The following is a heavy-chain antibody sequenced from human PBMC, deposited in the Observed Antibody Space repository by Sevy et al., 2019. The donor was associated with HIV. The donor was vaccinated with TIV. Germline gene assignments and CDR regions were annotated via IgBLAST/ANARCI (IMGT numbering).Heavy chain of an antibody. Sequence: ASVKVSCKVSGYTLTKLSIHWVRQAPGKGLEWMGEFAPQYGETIYAQRFQGRLTMTEETFPDTAFMELSSLTSEDTAIYYCTTVGLRYYSGSSSYQGDWFDPWGQGTLVTVSS. CDR1: GYTLTKLS. J-gene: IGHJ5*02. V-gene: IGHV1-24*01. CDR2: FAPQYGET. CDR3: TTVGLRYYSGSSSYQGDWFDP. D-gene: IGHD2-15*01.